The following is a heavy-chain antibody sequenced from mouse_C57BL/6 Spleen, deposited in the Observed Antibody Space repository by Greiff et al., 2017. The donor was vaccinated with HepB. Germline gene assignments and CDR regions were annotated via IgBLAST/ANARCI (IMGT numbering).Heavy chain of an antibody. Sequence: QVVESGAELARPGASVKLSCKASGYTFTSYGISWVKQRTGQGLEWIGEIYPRSGNTYYNEKFKGKATLTADKSSSTAYMELRSLTSEDSAVYFCASTGTSYAMDYWGQGTSVTVSS. CDR1: GYTFTSYG. J-gene: IGHJ4*01. V-gene: IGHV1-81*01. CDR2: IYPRSGNT. CDR3: ASTGTSYAMDY. D-gene: IGHD1-2*01.